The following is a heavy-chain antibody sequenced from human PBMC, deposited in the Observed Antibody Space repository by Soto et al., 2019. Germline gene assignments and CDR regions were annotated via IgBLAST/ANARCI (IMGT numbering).Heavy chain of an antibody. CDR1: GGSFSGYY. V-gene: IGHV4-34*01. CDR3: ARVADSSGYYYDY. D-gene: IGHD3-22*01. J-gene: IGHJ4*02. CDR2: INHSGST. Sequence: QVQLQQWGAGLLKPSETLSLTCAVYGGSFSGYYWSWIRQPPGKGLEWIGEINHSGSTNYNPSLKSRVTISVDTSKTQFSLKLSSVTAADTAVYYCARVADSSGYYYDYWGQGTLVTVSS.